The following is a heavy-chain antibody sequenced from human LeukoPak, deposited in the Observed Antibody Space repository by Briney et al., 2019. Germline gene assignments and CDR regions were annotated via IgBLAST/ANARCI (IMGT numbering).Heavy chain of an antibody. J-gene: IGHJ4*02. CDR3: ARADDGANSWVNY. CDR1: GFTFSAYS. V-gene: IGHV3-48*02. D-gene: IGHD4-23*01. Sequence: PGGSLRLSCAASGFTFSAYSMNWVRQAPGKGLEWISYISRSSSTMYYADSAKGRFTISRDNARNSLYLQMNSLRDEDTAVYYCARADDGANSWVNYWGQGTLVTVSS. CDR2: ISRSSSTM.